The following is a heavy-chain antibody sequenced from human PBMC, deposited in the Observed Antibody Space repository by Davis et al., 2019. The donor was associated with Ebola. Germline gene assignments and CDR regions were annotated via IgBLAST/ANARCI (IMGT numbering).Heavy chain of an antibody. CDR1: GGSISSSSYY. CDR2: IYYSGST. CDR3: ARASSSGWPDY. V-gene: IGHV4-39*07. Sequence: PSETLSLTCTVSGGSISSSSYYWGWIRQPPGKGLEWIGSIYYSGSTYYNPSLKSRVTISVDTSKNQFSLKLSSVTAADTAVYYCARASSSGWPDYWGQGTLVTVSS. J-gene: IGHJ4*02. D-gene: IGHD6-19*01.